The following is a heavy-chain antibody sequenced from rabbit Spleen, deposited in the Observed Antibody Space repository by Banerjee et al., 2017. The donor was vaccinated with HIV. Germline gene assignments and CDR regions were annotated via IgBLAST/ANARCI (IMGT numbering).Heavy chain of an antibody. CDR1: GFDFSSGYD. CDR3: ARDTSSSFSSYGMDL. D-gene: IGHD1-1*01. J-gene: IGHJ6*01. Sequence: QSLEESGGGLVQPEGSLTLTCKASGFDFSSGYDMCWVRQAPGKGLEWIVCFDIGSSGFTYFATWAKGRFTCSKTSSTTVTLQMTRLTAADTATYFCARDTSSSFSSYGMDLWGPGTLVTVS. CDR2: FDIGSSGFT. V-gene: IGHV1S40*01.